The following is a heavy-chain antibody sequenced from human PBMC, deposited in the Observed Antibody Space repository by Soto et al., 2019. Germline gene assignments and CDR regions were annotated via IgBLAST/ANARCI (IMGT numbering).Heavy chain of an antibody. D-gene: IGHD2-2*01. J-gene: IGHJ6*03. CDR1: GGSCGDYY. Sequence: PSETLSLPYAVYGGSCGDYYWIWIRQPPGKGLEWIGEINHSGSTNYNPSLKSRVTISVDTSKNQFSLKLSSVTAADTAVYYCARANRYCSSTSCYRSYYYYYYMDVWGKGTTVTVSS. V-gene: IGHV4-34*01. CDR2: INHSGST. CDR3: ARANRYCSSTSCYRSYYYYYYMDV.